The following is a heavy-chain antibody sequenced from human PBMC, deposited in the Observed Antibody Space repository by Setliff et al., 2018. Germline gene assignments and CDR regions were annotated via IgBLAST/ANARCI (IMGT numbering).Heavy chain of an antibody. J-gene: IGHJ4*02. V-gene: IGHV4-38-2*01. Sequence: SETLSLICAVSGYFISSGYYWGWIRQPPGKGLEWIGSIYHSGSTYDNPSLTSRVTISVDTSKKQFSLKLSSVTAADTAVYYCARRHCSGGSCYSLNYFDYWGQGTLVPVSS. CDR1: GYFISSGYY. D-gene: IGHD2-15*01. CDR2: IYHSGST. CDR3: ARRHCSGGSCYSLNYFDY.